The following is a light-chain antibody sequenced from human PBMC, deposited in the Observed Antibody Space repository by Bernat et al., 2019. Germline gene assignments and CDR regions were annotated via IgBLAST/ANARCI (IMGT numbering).Light chain of an antibody. CDR3: KSRDSSGGV. J-gene: IGLJ3*02. Sequence: SSSLPPSPSFSFSLGQTVRITFPLSLLRSYYASWYQQMPGQAPVLVIYGENNRPSGIPDRFSGSSSGNPASLTITGAQAEDEADYYCKSRDSSGGVFGGGTKLTVL. CDR1: LLRSYY. CDR2: GEN. V-gene: IGLV3-19*01.